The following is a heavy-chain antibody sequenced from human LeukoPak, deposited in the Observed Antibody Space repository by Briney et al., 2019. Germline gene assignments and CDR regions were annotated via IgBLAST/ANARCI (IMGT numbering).Heavy chain of an antibody. CDR1: GYTFTGYY. CDR3: ARGGDYVWGSYRPSAYDY. CDR2: INPNSGGT. V-gene: IGHV1-2*02. J-gene: IGHJ4*02. D-gene: IGHD3-16*02. Sequence: ASVPVSCKASGYTFTGYYMHWVRQPPAQGLEWMGWINPNSGGTNYAQKFQGRVTMTRDTSISTAYMELSRLRSDDTAMDYCARGGDYVWGSYRPSAYDYWGQGTLVTVSS.